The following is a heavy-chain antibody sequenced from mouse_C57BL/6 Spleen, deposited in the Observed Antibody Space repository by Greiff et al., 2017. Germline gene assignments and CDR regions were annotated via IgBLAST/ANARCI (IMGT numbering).Heavy chain of an antibody. CDR1: GYTFTDYN. V-gene: IGHV1-18*01. D-gene: IGHD3-2*02. J-gene: IGHJ3*01. CDR2: INPNNGGT. CDR3: ERERRSTGYTWFAY. Sequence: EVQLKQSGPELVKPGASVKIPCKASGYTFTDYNMDWVKQSHGKSLEWIGDINPNNGGTIYNQKFKGKATLTVDKSSSTAYMELRSLTSEDTAVYYCERERRSTGYTWFAYWGQGTLVTVSA.